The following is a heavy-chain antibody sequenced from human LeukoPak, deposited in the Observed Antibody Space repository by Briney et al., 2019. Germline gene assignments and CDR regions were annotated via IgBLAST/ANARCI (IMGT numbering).Heavy chain of an antibody. CDR1: EFTFSRYA. CDR2: ITNRGDDT. V-gene: IGHV3-23*01. Sequence: PGESLRLSCAASEFTFSRYAMSWLRQAPGRGLGWVAAITNRGDDTWYADSVKGRFTISRDNSRNTLFLQMNSLRAEDMAVYYCAKGSAPSGPYHFDFWGQGSLVTVSS. D-gene: IGHD2-15*01. CDR3: AKGSAPSGPYHFDF. J-gene: IGHJ4*02.